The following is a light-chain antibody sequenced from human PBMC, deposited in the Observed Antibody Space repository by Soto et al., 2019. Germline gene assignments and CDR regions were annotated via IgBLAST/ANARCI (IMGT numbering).Light chain of an antibody. CDR3: QQYSTFSPWT. CDR1: QSISSW. V-gene: IGKV1-5*03. J-gene: IGKJ1*01. Sequence: IQMTQSPASLSPSVRCRFTMACRFSQSISSWLAWYQQKPVKAPKLLIYKASSLESGVPSRFSGSGSGTEFTLTISSLQPDDFATYYCQQYSTFSPWTFGQGTMVDI. CDR2: KAS.